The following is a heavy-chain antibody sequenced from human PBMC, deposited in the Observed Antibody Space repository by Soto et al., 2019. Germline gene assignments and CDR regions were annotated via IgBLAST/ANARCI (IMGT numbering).Heavy chain of an antibody. CDR3: ARATYYYDSSGYYFHYFDY. V-gene: IGHV1-18*01. CDR1: GYTFTSYG. J-gene: IGHJ4*02. CDR2: ISAYNGNT. D-gene: IGHD3-22*01. Sequence: ASVKVSCKASGYTFTSYGISWVRQAPGQGLEWMGWISAYNGNTNYAQKLQGRVTMTTDTSTSTAYMELRSLRSDDTAVYYCARATYYYDSSGYYFHYFDYWGQRTLVPVSS.